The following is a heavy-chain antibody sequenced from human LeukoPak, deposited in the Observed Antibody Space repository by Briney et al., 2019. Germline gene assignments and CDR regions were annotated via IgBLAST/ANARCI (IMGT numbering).Heavy chain of an antibody. CDR2: INSDGSST. J-gene: IGHJ4*02. V-gene: IGHV3-74*01. CDR3: ARGPQWEPFDY. Sequence: GGSLRLSCAASGFTFSSYWMHWVRQAPGKGLVWVSRINSDGSSTSYADSVKGRFTISRDNAKNTLYLQMNSLRAEDTAVYYCARGPQWEPFDYWGQGTLVTVSS. D-gene: IGHD1-26*01. CDR1: GFTFSSYW.